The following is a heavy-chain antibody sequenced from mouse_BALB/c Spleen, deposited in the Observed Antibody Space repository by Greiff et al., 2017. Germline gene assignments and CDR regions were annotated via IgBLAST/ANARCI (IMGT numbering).Heavy chain of an antibody. Sequence: VKLQQSGPELVKPGASVRISCKASGYTFTSYYIHWVKQRPGQGLEWIGWIYPGNVNTKYNEKFKGKATLTADKSSSTAYMQLSSLTSEDSAVYFCARGGNYVAMDYWGQGTSVTVSS. J-gene: IGHJ4*01. D-gene: IGHD2-1*01. CDR3: ARGGNYVAMDY. CDR2: IYPGNVNT. V-gene: IGHV1S56*01. CDR1: GYTFTSYY.